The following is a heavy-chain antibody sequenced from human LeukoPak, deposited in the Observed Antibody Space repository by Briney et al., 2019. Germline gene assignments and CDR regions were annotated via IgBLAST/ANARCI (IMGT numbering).Heavy chain of an antibody. Sequence: GASVNVSCKASGYTFTGYYMHWVRQAPGQGLEGMGWINPNSGGTNYAQKFQGRVTMTRDTSISTAYMELSRLRSDDTAVYYCARDYYDSSGYSSFDYWGQGTLVTVSS. CDR3: ARDYYDSSGYSSFDY. D-gene: IGHD3-22*01. CDR1: GYTFTGYY. J-gene: IGHJ4*02. V-gene: IGHV1-2*02. CDR2: INPNSGGT.